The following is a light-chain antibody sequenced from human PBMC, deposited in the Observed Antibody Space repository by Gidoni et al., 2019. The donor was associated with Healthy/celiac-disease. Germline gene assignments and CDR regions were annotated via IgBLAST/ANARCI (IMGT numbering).Light chain of an antibody. Sequence: EIQMTQSPSSLSASVGDRVTSTSRASQSISNYLNWYQQKPGTAPKLLIYASSSLQSGVPSMCSGSGSGTDFTLTISILQPEDFETYFYQHNYSTSWTFGQGTKVEIK. V-gene: IGKV1-39*01. CDR2: ASS. J-gene: IGKJ1*01. CDR1: QSISNY. CDR3: QHNYSTSWT.